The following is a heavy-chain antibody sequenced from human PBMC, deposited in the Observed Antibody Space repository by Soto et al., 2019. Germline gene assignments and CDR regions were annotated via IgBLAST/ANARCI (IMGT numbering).Heavy chain of an antibody. V-gene: IGHV3-30*18. CDR2: ISYDGSNK. J-gene: IGHJ5*02. Sequence: GGSLRLSCAASGFTFSSYGMHWVRQAPGKGLEWVAVISYDGSNKYYADSVKGRFTISRDNSKNTLYLQMNSLRAEDTAVYYCAKDQGGIFDPWGQGTLVTVSS. CDR3: AKDQGGIFDP. CDR1: GFTFSSYG. D-gene: IGHD3-16*01.